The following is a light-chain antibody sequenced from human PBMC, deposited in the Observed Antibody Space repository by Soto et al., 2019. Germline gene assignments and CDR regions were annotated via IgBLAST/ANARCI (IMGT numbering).Light chain of an antibody. CDR3: SSYTTSRTLV. V-gene: IGLV2-14*01. CDR1: SSDVGGYNY. Sequence: QSVLTQPASVCESPGQSITISCTGTSSDVGGYNYVSWYQQHPGKVPKLMIFEVSNRPSGVSNRFSGSKSGNTASLTISGLQAEDEADYYCSSYTTSRTLVFGPGTKVTVL. J-gene: IGLJ1*01. CDR2: EVS.